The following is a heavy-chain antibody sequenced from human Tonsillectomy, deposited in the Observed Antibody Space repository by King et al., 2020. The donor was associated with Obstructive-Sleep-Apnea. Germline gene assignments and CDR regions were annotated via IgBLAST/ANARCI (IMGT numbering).Heavy chain of an antibody. Sequence: QLVQSGGGVVQPGRSLRLSCAASGFSFSSYAMHWVRQAPGKGLQWLGVIIYDGRNKFYSDSVKGRFTISRDNSKNTLYLQMNSLRGDDMAVYYCAKCAGKYGDDAFDMWGQGTMVTVAS. J-gene: IGHJ3*02. V-gene: IGHV3-30*04. CDR1: GFSFSSYA. CDR3: AKCAGKYGDDAFDM. D-gene: IGHD3-10*01. CDR2: IIYDGRNK.